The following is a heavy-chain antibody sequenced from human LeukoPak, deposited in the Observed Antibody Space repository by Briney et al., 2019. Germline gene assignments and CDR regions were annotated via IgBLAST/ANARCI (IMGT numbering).Heavy chain of an antibody. CDR3: ARGAYCSGSCPGAFDI. Sequence: GTSLRPSCAASGFTFSTYGMHWVRQAPGKGLEWVAIIWYDGSNKYYADSVKGRFTISRDNSKNTLYLQMNSLRAEDTAVYYCARGAYCSGSCPGAFDIWGQGTMVTVSS. J-gene: IGHJ3*02. CDR2: IWYDGSNK. V-gene: IGHV3-33*01. CDR1: GFTFSTYG. D-gene: IGHD2-15*01.